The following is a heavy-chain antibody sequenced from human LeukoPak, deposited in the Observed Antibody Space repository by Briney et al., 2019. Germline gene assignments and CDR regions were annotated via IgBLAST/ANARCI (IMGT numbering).Heavy chain of an antibody. J-gene: IGHJ4*02. D-gene: IGHD7-27*01. CDR3: AGARLGSIDY. V-gene: IGHV4-61*02. Sequence: SQTLSLTCTVSGGSISSGSYYWSWIRQPAGKGLEWIGRIYTSGSTNYNPSLKSRVTISVDTSKNQFSLKLSSVTPEDTAVYYCAGARLGSIDYWGQGTLVTVSS. CDR2: IYTSGST. CDR1: GGSISSGSYY.